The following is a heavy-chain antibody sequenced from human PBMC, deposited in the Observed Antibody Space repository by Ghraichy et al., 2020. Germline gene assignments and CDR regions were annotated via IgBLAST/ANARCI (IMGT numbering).Heavy chain of an antibody. V-gene: IGHV3-9*01. CDR3: AKELTNYYDSSGYKAHYYYYGMDV. CDR1: GFTFDDYA. J-gene: IGHJ6*02. Sequence: GGSLRLSCAASGFTFDDYAMHWVRQAPGKGLEWVSGISWNSGSIGYADSVKGRFTISRDNAKNSLYLQMNSLRAEDTALYYCAKELTNYYDSSGYKAHYYYYGMDVWGQGTTVTVSS. CDR2: ISWNSGSI. D-gene: IGHD3-22*01.